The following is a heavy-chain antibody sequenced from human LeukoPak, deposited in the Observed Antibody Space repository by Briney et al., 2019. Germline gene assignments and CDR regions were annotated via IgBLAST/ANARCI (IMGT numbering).Heavy chain of an antibody. D-gene: IGHD3-22*01. CDR1: GGSISSYY. CDR2: VYTSGST. J-gene: IGHJ4*02. CDR3: ARDRSSGYCYDY. Sequence: SETLSLTCTVSGGSISSYYWSWIRQPAGKGLEWIGRVYTSGSTNHNPSLKGRVIMSVDTSKNQFSLKLSSVTAADTAVYYCARDRSSGYCYDYWGQGTLVTVSS. V-gene: IGHV4-4*07.